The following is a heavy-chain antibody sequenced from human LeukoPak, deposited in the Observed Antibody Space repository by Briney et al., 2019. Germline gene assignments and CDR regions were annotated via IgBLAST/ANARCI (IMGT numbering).Heavy chain of an antibody. J-gene: IGHJ3*02. CDR3: ARLLGMVTTFDI. V-gene: IGHV3-7*02. D-gene: IGHD5-24*01. Sequence: QPGGSLRLSCAASGFPISNYWMSWVRQAPGKGLEWVASISPDGSVKHYVDSVKGRFTISRDNAKNSLSLQMNSPRAEDTAVYFCARLLGMVTTFDIWGQGTVVTVSS. CDR1: GFPISNYW. CDR2: ISPDGSVK.